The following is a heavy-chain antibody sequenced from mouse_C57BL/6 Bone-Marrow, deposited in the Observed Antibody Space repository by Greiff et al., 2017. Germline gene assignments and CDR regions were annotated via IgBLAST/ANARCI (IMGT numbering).Heavy chain of an antibody. CDR1: GYTFTSYW. D-gene: IGHD1-1*01. CDR3: ARRSYYYGSPFAY. J-gene: IGHJ3*01. Sequence: QVQLQQPGAELVMPGASVKLSCKASGYTFTSYWMHWVKQRPGQGLEWIGELDPSDSYTNYNQKFKGKSTLTVDKSSSTAYMQLSSLTSEDSAVYYCARRSYYYGSPFAYWGQGTLVTVSA. V-gene: IGHV1-69*01. CDR2: LDPSDSYT.